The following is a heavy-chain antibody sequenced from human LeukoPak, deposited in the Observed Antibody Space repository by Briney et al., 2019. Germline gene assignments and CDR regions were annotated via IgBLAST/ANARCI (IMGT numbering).Heavy chain of an antibody. V-gene: IGHV1-18*01. CDR2: ISAYNGNT. D-gene: IGHD6-13*01. CDR3: ARSGIAAAGATFDY. J-gene: IGHJ4*02. CDR1: GGTFSSYG. Sequence: ASVKVSCKASGGTFSSYGISWVRQAPGQGLEWMGWISAYNGNTNYAQKLQGRVTMTRDTSTSTVYMELSSLRSEDTAVYYCARSGIAAAGATFDYWGQGTLVTVSS.